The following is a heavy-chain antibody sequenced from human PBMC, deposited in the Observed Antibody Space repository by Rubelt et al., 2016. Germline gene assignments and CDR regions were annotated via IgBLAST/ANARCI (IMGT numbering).Heavy chain of an antibody. CDR2: INPSGGST. CDR1: GYTFTSYY. D-gene: IGHD3-3*01. J-gene: IGHJ5*02. Sequence: QVQLVQSGAEVKKPGASVKVSCKASGYTFTSYYMHWVRQAPGQGLEWMGIINPSGGSTSYEQKYHGRGTRTRDTSTSTVYMELSSLRSEDTAVYYCARSPRYDFEDNWFDPWGQGTLVTVSS. CDR3: ARSPRYDFEDNWFDP. V-gene: IGHV1-46*01.